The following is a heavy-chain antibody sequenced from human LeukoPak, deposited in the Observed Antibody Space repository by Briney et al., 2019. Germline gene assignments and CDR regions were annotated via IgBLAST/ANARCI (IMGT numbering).Heavy chain of an antibody. J-gene: IGHJ3*02. V-gene: IGHV3-23*01. CDR3: AKRPLDHDAFDI. CDR1: GFTFSNAW. Sequence: GGSLRLSCAASGFTFSNAWMSWVRQAPGKGLEWVSAISGSGGSTYYADSVKGRFTISRDNPKNTLYLQMNSLRAEDTAVYYCAKRPLDHDAFDIWGQGTMVTVSS. D-gene: IGHD6-6*01. CDR2: ISGSGGST.